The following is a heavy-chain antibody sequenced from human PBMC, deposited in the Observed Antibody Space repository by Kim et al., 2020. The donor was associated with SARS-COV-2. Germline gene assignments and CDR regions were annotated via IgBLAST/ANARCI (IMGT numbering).Heavy chain of an antibody. J-gene: IGHJ4*02. D-gene: IGHD6-19*01. CDR3: ARGGAGDGWEFDY. CDR1: GGSISSSNW. V-gene: IGHV4-4*02. Sequence: SETLSLTCAVSGGSISSSNWWSWVRQPPGKGLEWIGEIYHSGSTNYNPSLKSRVTISVDKSKNQFSLKLSSVTAADTAVYYCARGGAGDGWEFDYWGQGTLVTVSS. CDR2: IYHSGST.